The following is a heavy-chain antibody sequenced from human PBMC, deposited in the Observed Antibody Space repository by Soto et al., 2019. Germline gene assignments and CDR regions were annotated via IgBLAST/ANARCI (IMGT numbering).Heavy chain of an antibody. CDR2: IIPIFGTA. V-gene: IGHV1-69*01. CDR3: AKALTMASPNWFDP. J-gene: IGHJ5*02. D-gene: IGHD3-10*01. CDR1: GGPFSTYA. Sequence: QLVQSGAEVQKPGSSVKVSCKASGGPFSTYAISWVRQAPGQGLEWVGGIIPIFGTANYAQRFLGRVAISADDSTSTAYMELRSLTSDDTAVYYCAKALTMASPNWFDPWGQGTQVTVSS.